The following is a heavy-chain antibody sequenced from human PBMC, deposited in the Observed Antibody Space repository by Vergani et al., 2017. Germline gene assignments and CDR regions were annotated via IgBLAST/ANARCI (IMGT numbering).Heavy chain of an antibody. V-gene: IGHV4-31*11. CDR3: AGAPIGSTIFGVVIIRFAFDI. CDR1: GSSISSGGYY. J-gene: IGHJ3*02. D-gene: IGHD3-3*01. CDR2: IYYSGST. Sequence: QVQLQESGPGLVKPSQTLSLTCAVSGSSISSGGYYWSWIRQHPGKGLEWIGYIYYSGSTYYNPSLKSRVTISVDTSKNQFSLKLSSVTAADTAVYYCAGAPIGSTIFGVVIIRFAFDIWGQGTMVTVSS.